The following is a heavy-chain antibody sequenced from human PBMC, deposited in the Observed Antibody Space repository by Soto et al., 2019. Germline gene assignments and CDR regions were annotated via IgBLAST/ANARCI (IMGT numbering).Heavy chain of an antibody. CDR3: AKVPIFGVVSRIYGMDV. CDR2: ISGSGDNT. J-gene: IGHJ6*02. D-gene: IGHD3-3*02. Sequence: EVQLLESGGGLVQPGGSLRLSCAASGFTFTSYAMNWVRQAPGKGLEWVSAISGSGDNTYYADSVKGRFAISRDSSKNTLYLQMNSLRAEDTAVYYCAKVPIFGVVSRIYGMDVWGQGTTVTVSS. CDR1: GFTFTSYA. V-gene: IGHV3-23*01.